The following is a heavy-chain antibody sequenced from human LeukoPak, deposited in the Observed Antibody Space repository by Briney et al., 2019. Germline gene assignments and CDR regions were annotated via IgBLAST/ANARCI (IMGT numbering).Heavy chain of an antibody. CDR3: ARVRDYDSSGGDAFDI. CDR2: INPNSGGT. Sequence: GASVKVSCKASGYTFNGYYMHWVRQAPGQGLEWMGWINPNSGGTNYAQKFQGRVTMTRDTSISTAYMELSRLRSDDTAVYYCARVRDYDSSGGDAFDIWGQGTMVTVSS. CDR1: GYTFNGYY. V-gene: IGHV1-2*02. D-gene: IGHD3-22*01. J-gene: IGHJ3*02.